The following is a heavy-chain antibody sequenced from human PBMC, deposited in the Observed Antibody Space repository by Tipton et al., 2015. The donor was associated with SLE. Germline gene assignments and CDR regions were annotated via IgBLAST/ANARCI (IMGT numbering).Heavy chain of an antibody. D-gene: IGHD7-27*01. Sequence: TLSLTCTVSGGSISSYYWSWIRQPPGKGLEWIGYIYYSGSTNYNPSLKSRVTISVDTSKNQFSLKLSSVTAADTAVYYCARGPGYYYMDVWGKGTTVTVSS. V-gene: IGHV4-59*01. CDR1: GGSISSYY. CDR2: IYYSGST. CDR3: ARGPGYYYMDV. J-gene: IGHJ6*03.